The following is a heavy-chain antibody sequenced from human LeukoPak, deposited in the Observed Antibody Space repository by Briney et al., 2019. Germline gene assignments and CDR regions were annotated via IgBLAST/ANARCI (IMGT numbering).Heavy chain of an antibody. D-gene: IGHD3-9*01. CDR3: AKNYYDILTAQIG. Sequence: GGSLRLSCTASGFTFSTYAMSWVRQAPGKGLEWVSTISGSGGRTYYVDSVKGRFTISRDNSKNTLYLQMNSLRAEDTAVYYCAKNYYDILTAQIGWGQGILVTVSS. V-gene: IGHV3-23*01. CDR2: ISGSGGRT. CDR1: GFTFSTYA. J-gene: IGHJ4*02.